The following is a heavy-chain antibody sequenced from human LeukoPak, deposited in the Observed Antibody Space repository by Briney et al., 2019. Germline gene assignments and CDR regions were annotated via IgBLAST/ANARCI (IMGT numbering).Heavy chain of an antibody. V-gene: IGHV3-23*01. J-gene: IGHJ4*02. D-gene: IGHD1-7*01. CDR2: IGGGGDTT. Sequence: GGSLRLSCAASGFTFSNYWMHWVRQAPGQGLVWVSAIGGGGDTTYYADSVKGRFAVSRDNSKSTLYLQMDSLRAEDTAVYYCAKRAGGTLQRCFDDWGQGTLVTVSS. CDR1: GFTFSNYW. CDR3: AKRAGGTLQRCFDD.